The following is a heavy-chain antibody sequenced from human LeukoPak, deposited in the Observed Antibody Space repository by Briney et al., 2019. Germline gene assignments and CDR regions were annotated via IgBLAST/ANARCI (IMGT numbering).Heavy chain of an antibody. V-gene: IGHV1-69*05. D-gene: IGHD3-3*02. Sequence: SVKVSCKASGGTLSGYAISWVRQAPGQGLEWMGGIIPIYGTPHSAQKFQGRVTITTDESTSTAFMDLSSLRSEDTAVYYCARGKLGYYYYHMDAWGKGATVTVSS. CDR2: IIPIYGTP. J-gene: IGHJ6*03. CDR1: GGTLSGYA. CDR3: ARGKLGYYYYHMDA.